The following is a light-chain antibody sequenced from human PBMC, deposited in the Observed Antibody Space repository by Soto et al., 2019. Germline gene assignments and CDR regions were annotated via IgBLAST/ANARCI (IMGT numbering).Light chain of an antibody. J-gene: IGKJ5*01. Sequence: ENVLTQSPGTLSLSPGERATLSCRASQTVSSYLTWYQQRPGQAPRLLISGASRRATGIPDRFSGSGSGTDFTLTSSMLEPEDFALYYFQQYGTSPITFGQGTRLEIK. CDR2: GAS. V-gene: IGKV3-20*01. CDR3: QQYGTSPIT. CDR1: QTVSSY.